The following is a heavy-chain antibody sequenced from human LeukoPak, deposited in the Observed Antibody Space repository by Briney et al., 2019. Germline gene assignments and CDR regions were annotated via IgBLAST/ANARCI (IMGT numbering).Heavy chain of an antibody. J-gene: IGHJ4*02. CDR3: AKDPGDDYYDSSGYSYFDY. V-gene: IGHV3-23*01. D-gene: IGHD3-22*01. CDR2: ISGSGGST. Sequence: GGSLRLSCAASGFSLSSYWMSWVRQAPGKGLEWVSAISGSGGSTYYADSVKGRFTISRDNSKNTLYLQMNSLRAEDTAVYYCAKDPGDDYYDSSGYSYFDYWGQGTLVTVSS. CDR1: GFSLSSYW.